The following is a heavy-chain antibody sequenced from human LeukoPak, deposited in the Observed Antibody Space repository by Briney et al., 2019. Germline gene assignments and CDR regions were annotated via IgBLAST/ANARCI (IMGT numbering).Heavy chain of an antibody. D-gene: IGHD6-13*01. CDR3: ARSSSWNDFDY. CDR1: GGSISSSGYS. CDR2: IYHDGST. V-gene: IGHV4-30-2*01. J-gene: IGHJ4*02. Sequence: PSGTLSLTCAVSGGSISSSGYSWSWIRQPPGKGLEWIGYIYHDGSTYYNPSLKSRVTISVDRSKNQFSLKLSSVTAADTAVYYCARSSSWNDFDYWGQGTLVTVSS.